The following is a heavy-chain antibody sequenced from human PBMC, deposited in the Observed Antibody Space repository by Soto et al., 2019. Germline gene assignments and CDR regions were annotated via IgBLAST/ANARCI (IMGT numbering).Heavy chain of an antibody. J-gene: IGHJ5*02. D-gene: IGHD5-12*01. Sequence: SETLSLTCTVSGGSISSYYWSWIRQPPGKGLEWIGYIYYSGSTNYNPSLKSRVTISVDTSKNQFSLKLSSVTAADTAVYYCARGLEGAGYDSNWFDPWGQGTLVTVSS. CDR2: IYYSGST. V-gene: IGHV4-59*01. CDR3: ARGLEGAGYDSNWFDP. CDR1: GGSISSYY.